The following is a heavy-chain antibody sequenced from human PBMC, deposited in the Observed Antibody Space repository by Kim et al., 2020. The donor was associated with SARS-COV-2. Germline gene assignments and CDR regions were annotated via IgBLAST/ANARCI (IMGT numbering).Heavy chain of an antibody. CDR2: INSDETST. D-gene: IGHD3-3*01. CDR1: GFTFSSYW. CDR3: ARVVQFGAVTPDVFDI. V-gene: IGHV3-74*01. Sequence: GGSLRLSCAASGFTFSSYWMNWVRQAPGKGLMWVSRINSDETSTSYADSLKGRFTISRDNAKNTLYLQMNSLRAEDTAVYYCARVVQFGAVTPDVFDIWGQGTMVTVSS. J-gene: IGHJ3*02.